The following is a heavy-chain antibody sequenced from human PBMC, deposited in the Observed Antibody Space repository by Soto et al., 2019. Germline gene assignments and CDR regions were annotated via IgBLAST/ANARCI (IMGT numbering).Heavy chain of an antibody. CDR2: ISIGSSTI. D-gene: IGHD2-2*01. V-gene: IGHV3-48*02. Sequence: EVQLVESGGGLVQPGGSLRLSCEASGFTFSSNGMNWVRQAPGKGLEWVSFISIGSSTINYADSVRGRFTLSRDNAKNSPYLQMNSPRDEATAVSYCARDWWVYASHVRTHIPHLDSWGQGTLVTVSS. CDR1: GFTFSSNG. CDR3: ARDWWVYASHVRTHIPHLDS. J-gene: IGHJ4*02.